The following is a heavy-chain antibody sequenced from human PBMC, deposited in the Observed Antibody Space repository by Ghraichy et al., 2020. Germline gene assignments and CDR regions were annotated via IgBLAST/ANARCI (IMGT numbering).Heavy chain of an antibody. V-gene: IGHV4-39*01. CDR2: IYYSGST. J-gene: IGHJ4*02. CDR3: ARLGGYMVTIDY. Sequence: SETLSLTCTVSGGSISSSSYYWGWIRQPPGKGLEWIGSIYYSGSTYYNPSLKSRVTISVDTSKNQFSLKLSSVTAADTAVYYCARLGGYMVTIDYWGQGTLVTVSS. D-gene: IGHD5-18*01. CDR1: GGSISSSSYY.